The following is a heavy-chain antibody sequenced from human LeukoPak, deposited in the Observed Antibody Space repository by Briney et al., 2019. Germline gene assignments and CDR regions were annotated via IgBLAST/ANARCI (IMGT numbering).Heavy chain of an antibody. D-gene: IGHD3-10*01. V-gene: IGHV4-30-4*08. CDR3: ARGVWDYYGSGSYSIRIYFDY. Sequence: SQTLSLTCTVSGGSISNGDYYWSWIRQPPGTGLEWIGYIYYSGSTYYNPSLKSRVTISVDTSKNQFSLKLSSVTAADTAVYYCARGVWDYYGSGSYSIRIYFDYWGQGTLVTVSS. CDR1: GGSISNGDYY. J-gene: IGHJ4*02. CDR2: IYYSGST.